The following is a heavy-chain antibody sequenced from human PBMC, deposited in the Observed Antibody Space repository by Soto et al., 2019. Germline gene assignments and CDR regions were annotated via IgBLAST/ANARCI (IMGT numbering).Heavy chain of an antibody. Sequence: SETLSLTCTVSGGPISSYYWSWIRQPPGKGLEWIGYIYYSGSTNYNPSLKSRVTISVDTSKNQFSLKLSSVTAADTAVYYCARQTYYYDSSGSQPTYFDYWGQGTLVTVSS. CDR2: IYYSGST. J-gene: IGHJ4*02. D-gene: IGHD3-22*01. CDR3: ARQTYYYDSSGSQPTYFDY. CDR1: GGPISSYY. V-gene: IGHV4-59*08.